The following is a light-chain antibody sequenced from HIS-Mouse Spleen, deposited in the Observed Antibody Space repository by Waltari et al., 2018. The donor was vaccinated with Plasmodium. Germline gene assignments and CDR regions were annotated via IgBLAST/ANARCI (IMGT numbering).Light chain of an antibody. CDR1: NLGAKS. J-gene: IGLJ3*02. Sequence: SYELTQPPSVSVSPGQTASIPCSGDNLGAKSACWYKQKPGPSPVLVIYKDSKRPSGIPERFSGSNSGNTATLTISGTQAMDEADYYCQAWDSSTWVFGGGTKLTVL. V-gene: IGLV3-1*01. CDR2: KDS. CDR3: QAWDSSTWV.